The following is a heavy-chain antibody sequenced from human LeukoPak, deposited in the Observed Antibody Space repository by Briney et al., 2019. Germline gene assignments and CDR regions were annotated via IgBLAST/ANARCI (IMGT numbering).Heavy chain of an antibody. CDR2: IKQDGSEK. J-gene: IGHJ5*02. Sequence: GGSLRLSCAASGFTFSSYWMSWVRQAPGKGLEWVANIKQDGSEKYYVDSVKGRFTISRDNAKNSLYLQMNSLRAEDTAVYYCAREVIVVVPAAIHYWFDPWGQGTLVTVSS. CDR3: AREVIVVVPAAIHYWFDP. D-gene: IGHD2-2*02. CDR1: GFTFSSYW. V-gene: IGHV3-7*01.